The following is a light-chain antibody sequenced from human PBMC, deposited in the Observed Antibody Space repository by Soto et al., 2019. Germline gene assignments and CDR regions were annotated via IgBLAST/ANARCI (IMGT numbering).Light chain of an antibody. Sequence: DIQMTQSPSTLSASVGDRVTITCRASQSISSWLAWYQQKPGKAPKLLIYDASRLESGVPSRFSGSGSGTEFTLTISSLQPDDCATYYCQQYNSYSPTFGQGTKVEIK. CDR3: QQYNSYSPT. CDR1: QSISSW. J-gene: IGKJ1*01. CDR2: DAS. V-gene: IGKV1-5*01.